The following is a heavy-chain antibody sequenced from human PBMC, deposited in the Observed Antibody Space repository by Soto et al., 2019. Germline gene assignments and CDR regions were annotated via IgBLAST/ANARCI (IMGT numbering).Heavy chain of an antibody. D-gene: IGHD3-3*01. J-gene: IGHJ6*02. CDR1: GFTFSDYA. CDR2: ISCISVNI. CDR3: AKESGFWSGVCGDHYGMDV. V-gene: IGHV3-23*01. Sequence: DVHLLESGGDLVQPGGSLRLSCAVSGFTFSDYAMTWVRQTPGEGLEWVSTISCISVNIHYADSVKGRFTISRDNSKNSLYLQMNSLRVEDTAVYYCAKESGFWSGVCGDHYGMDVWGQGTTVTVSS.